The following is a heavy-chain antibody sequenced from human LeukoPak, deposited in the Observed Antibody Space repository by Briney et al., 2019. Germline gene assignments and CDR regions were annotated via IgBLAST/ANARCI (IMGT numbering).Heavy chain of an antibody. CDR2: IYSGGST. V-gene: IGHV3-66*01. Sequence: GGSLRLSCAASGFTFSSYSMNWVRQAPGKGLEWVSVIYSGGSTYYADSVKGRFTISRDNSKNTLYLQMNSLRAEDTAVYYCARGGSSWYRDWGQGTLVTVSS. CDR3: ARGGSSWYRD. D-gene: IGHD6-13*01. CDR1: GFTFSSYS. J-gene: IGHJ4*02.